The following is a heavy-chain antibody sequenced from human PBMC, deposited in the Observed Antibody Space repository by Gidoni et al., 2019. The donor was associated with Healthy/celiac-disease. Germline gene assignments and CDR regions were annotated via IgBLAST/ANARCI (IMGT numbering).Heavy chain of an antibody. CDR1: GGTFSSYA. CDR2: IIPIFGTA. D-gene: IGHD6-13*01. CDR3: ARGGVAAAAINWFDP. V-gene: IGHV1-69*01. Sequence: EVKKPGSSVKVSCKASGGTFSSYAISWVRQAPGQGLEWMGGIIPIFGTANYAQKFQGRVTITADESTSTAYMELSSLRSEDTAVYYCARGGVAAAAINWFDPWGQGTLVTVSS. J-gene: IGHJ5*02.